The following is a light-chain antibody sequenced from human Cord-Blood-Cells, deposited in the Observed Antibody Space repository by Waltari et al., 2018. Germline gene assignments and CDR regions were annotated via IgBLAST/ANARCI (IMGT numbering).Light chain of an antibody. V-gene: IGKV1-39*01. CDR1: QSISSY. CDR3: QQSYSTPLT. J-gene: IGKJ4*01. Sequence: DIQMTQPPSSLSASVGARVTITCRASQSISSYLHWYQQKPGKAPKLLIYAASSLQSGVPSRFSGSGSGTDFTLTISSLQPEDFATYYCQQSYSTPLTFGGGTKVEIK. CDR2: AAS.